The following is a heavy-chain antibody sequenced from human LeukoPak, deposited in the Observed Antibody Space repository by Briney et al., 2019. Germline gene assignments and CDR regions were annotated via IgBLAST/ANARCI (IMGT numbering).Heavy chain of an antibody. CDR3: ARIPGMAARRGSSGWFDP. CDR2: VSYSGRT. CDR1: GASISNYY. D-gene: IGHD6-6*01. V-gene: IGHV4-59*08. J-gene: IGHJ5*02. Sequence: PSETLSLTCTVSGASISNYYWSWIRQPPGKGLECIGYVSYSGRTNHNPSLKSRVTISADTSKNQFSLKLTSVTAADTAVYYCARIPGMAARRGSSGWFDPWGQGTLVTVSS.